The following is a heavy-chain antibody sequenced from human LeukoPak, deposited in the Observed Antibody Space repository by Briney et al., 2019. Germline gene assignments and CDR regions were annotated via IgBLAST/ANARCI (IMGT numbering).Heavy chain of an antibody. V-gene: IGHV3-30*02. CDR2: IRYDGSNK. D-gene: IGHD3-22*01. Sequence: PGGSLRLSCAASGFTFSSYGMHWVRQAPGKGLEWVAFIRYDGSNKYYADSVKGRFTISRDNSKNTLYLQMNSLRAEDTAVYYCAKDRYDSSGYYYRMYYFDYWGQGTLVTVSS. CDR3: AKDRYDSSGYYYRMYYFDY. CDR1: GFTFSSYG. J-gene: IGHJ4*02.